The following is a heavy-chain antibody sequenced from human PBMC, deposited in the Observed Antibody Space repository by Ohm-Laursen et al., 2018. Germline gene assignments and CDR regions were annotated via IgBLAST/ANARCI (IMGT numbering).Heavy chain of an antibody. V-gene: IGHV3-23*01. CDR1: GFSFTSYA. J-gene: IGHJ5*01. CDR3: AKAGGWSYSYELDS. CDR2: TSGSGGFT. Sequence: SLRLSCTASGFSFTSYAMNWVRQAPGKGLEWVSATSGSGGFTYYADSVKGRFTISRDNSKNTLHLQMNSLRAEDTAVYHCAKAGGWSYSYELDSWGQGALVTVSS. D-gene: IGHD3-10*01.